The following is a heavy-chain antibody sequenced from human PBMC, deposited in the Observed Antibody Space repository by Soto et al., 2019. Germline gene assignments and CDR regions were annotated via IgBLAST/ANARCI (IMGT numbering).Heavy chain of an antibody. CDR3: GCKERFVANFDL. Sequence: EVQLAESGGSLVQPGASLGLSCAASGFTFRNYWMHWVRQAPGKGLEWVSRINSDTSDTSYAVSVKGRFTVSRDNAKNTLYLKMNSLRVEDTAVYYCGCKERFVANFDLWGQGTLVIVSS. D-gene: IGHD1-26*01. CDR2: INSDTSDT. J-gene: IGHJ4*02. V-gene: IGHV3-74*01. CDR1: GFTFRNYW.